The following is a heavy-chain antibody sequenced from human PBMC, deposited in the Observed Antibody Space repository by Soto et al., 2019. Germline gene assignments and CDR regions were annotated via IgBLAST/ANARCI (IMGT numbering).Heavy chain of an antibody. Sequence: EVQLVESGGGLVQPGGSVRLACAASGFTFNSYWMNWVRQAPGKGLEWVANIKQDGSEQYYVDSVRGRFSVSIDNANNLMYLQMSSLRAEDTAVYYCARGLTAGVFYDHTWGGYLPKTYGLDVWGQGTAVTVSS. CDR3: ARGLTAGVFYDHTWGGYLPKTYGLDV. J-gene: IGHJ6*02. D-gene: IGHD3-16*02. V-gene: IGHV3-7*01. CDR1: GFTFNSYW. CDR2: IKQDGSEQ.